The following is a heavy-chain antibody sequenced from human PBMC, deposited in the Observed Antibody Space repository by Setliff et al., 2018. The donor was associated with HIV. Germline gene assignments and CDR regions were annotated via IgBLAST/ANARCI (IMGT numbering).Heavy chain of an antibody. Sequence: ASETLSLTCTVSGGSIHGFYWTWVRQPPGKELEWIGYMYTSGSFRYNPSLESRVSISVDTSNNQFSLKLNSVTAADTAVYFCARAGMGLLTGSLDLWGRGSLVTVSS. CDR3: ARAGMGLLTGSLDL. V-gene: IGHV4-4*08. D-gene: IGHD3-9*01. CDR2: MYTSGSF. CDR1: GGSIHGFY. J-gene: IGHJ4*01.